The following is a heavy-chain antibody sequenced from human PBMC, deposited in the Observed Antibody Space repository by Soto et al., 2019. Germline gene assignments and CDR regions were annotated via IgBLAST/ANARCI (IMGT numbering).Heavy chain of an antibody. CDR1: GGSISSSSYY. Sequence: SETLSLTCTVSGGSISSSSYYWCWIRQPPGKGLEWIGSIYYSGSTYYNPSLKSRVTISVDTSKNQFSLKLSSVTAADTAVYYCARRVREVRGVRPFDYWGQGTLVTVS. D-gene: IGHD3-10*01. J-gene: IGHJ4*02. CDR3: ARRVREVRGVRPFDY. V-gene: IGHV4-39*01. CDR2: IYYSGST.